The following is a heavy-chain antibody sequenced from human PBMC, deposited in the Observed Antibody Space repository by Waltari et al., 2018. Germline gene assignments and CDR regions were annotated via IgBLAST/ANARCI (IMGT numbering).Heavy chain of an antibody. J-gene: IGHJ5*02. CDR2: IYYTGST. Sequence: QVQLQESGPGLVKPSETLSLTCSVSGGSISGYYWSWIRRPPGRGLEWMGYIYYTGSTNYNPSLKSRVTISLDTPKNQFSLRLSSVTATDTAVYYCVRFIRLQLDWFDPWGQGALVTVSS. V-gene: IGHV4-59*08. CDR3: VRFIRLQLDWFDP. D-gene: IGHD4-4*01. CDR1: GGSISGYY.